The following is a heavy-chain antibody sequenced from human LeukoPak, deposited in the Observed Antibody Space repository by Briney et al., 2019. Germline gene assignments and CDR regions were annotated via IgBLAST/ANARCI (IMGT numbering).Heavy chain of an antibody. V-gene: IGHV4-31*03. CDR3: ARDRYTVVSWYFDL. CDR1: GGSISSGGYY. Sequence: SQTLSLTCTVSGGSISSGGYYWSWIRQHPGKGLEWIGYIYYSRSTYYNPSLKSRVTISVDTSKNQFSLKLSSVTAADTAVYYCARDRYTVVSWYFDLWGRGTLVTVSS. J-gene: IGHJ2*01. D-gene: IGHD4-23*01. CDR2: IYYSRST.